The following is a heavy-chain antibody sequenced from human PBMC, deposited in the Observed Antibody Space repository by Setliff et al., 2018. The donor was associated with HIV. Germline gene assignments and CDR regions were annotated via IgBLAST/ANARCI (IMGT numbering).Heavy chain of an antibody. J-gene: IGHJ4*02. CDR2: IRSKGYGSAT. D-gene: IGHD1-1*01. Sequence: SLRLSCAASGFTFSGSAMHWVRQASGKGLEWVGRIRSKGYGSATAYAASVKGRFTISRDDSKNTACLQMDSLKTEDTAVYYCTRHSTDPWSLLDYWGQGTLVTVSS. V-gene: IGHV3-73*01. CDR1: GFTFSGSA. CDR3: TRHSTDPWSLLDY.